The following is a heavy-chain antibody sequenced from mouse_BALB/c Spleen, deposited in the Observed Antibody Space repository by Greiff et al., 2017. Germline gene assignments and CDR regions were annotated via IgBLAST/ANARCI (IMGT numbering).Heavy chain of an antibody. Sequence: VQLQQSGPELVKPGASVKISCKASGYAFSSSWMNWVKQRPGQGLEWIGRIYPGDGDTNYNGKFKGKATLTADKSSSTAYMQLSSLTSVDSAVYFCARWGITTPFAYWGQGTLVTVSA. CDR3: ARWGITTPFAY. V-gene: IGHV1-82*01. CDR2: IYPGDGDT. CDR1: GYAFSSSW. D-gene: IGHD2-4*01. J-gene: IGHJ3*01.